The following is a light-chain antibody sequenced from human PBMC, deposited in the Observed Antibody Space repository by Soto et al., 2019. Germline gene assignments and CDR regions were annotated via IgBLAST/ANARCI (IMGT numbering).Light chain of an antibody. J-gene: IGLJ1*01. CDR1: SSNIGAGYD. Sequence: HSVLTQPPSVSGAPGQRVTISCTGSSSNIGAGYDVHWYQQLPGTAPKLLIYGNSNRPSGVPDRFSGSKSGTSASLAITGLQAEDEADYYCQSYDRSLSGYVFGRGSKASV. CDR2: GNS. V-gene: IGLV1-40*01. CDR3: QSYDRSLSGYV.